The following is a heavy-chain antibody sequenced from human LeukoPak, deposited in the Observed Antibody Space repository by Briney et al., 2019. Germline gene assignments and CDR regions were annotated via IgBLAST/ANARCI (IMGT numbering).Heavy chain of an antibody. Sequence: SVRLSCAASGFTFSSYGMHWVRQAPGKGLEWVAVIRYIGSNEYYANSVKGRFTISRDNSKDTLYLQMNSLRAEDTAVYHCARDIGHYDSGGYWYYFDYWGQGTLVTVSS. CDR1: GFTFSSYG. CDR2: IRYIGSNE. V-gene: IGHV3-33*01. CDR3: ARDIGHYDSGGYWYYFDY. J-gene: IGHJ4*02. D-gene: IGHD3-22*01.